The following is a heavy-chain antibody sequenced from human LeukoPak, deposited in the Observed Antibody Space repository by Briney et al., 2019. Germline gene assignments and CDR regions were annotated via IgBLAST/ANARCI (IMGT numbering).Heavy chain of an antibody. V-gene: IGHV4-59*08. D-gene: IGHD1-26*01. CDR2: IYYSGST. CDR1: GGSISSYS. CDR3: ARYSRGELVHYFDY. Sequence: SETLSLTCTVSGGSISSYSWSWIRQPPGKGLEWVGYIYYSGSTNYNPSLKSRVTISVDTSKNQFSLKLSSVTAADTAVYYCARYSRGELVHYFDYWGQGTLVTVSS. J-gene: IGHJ4*02.